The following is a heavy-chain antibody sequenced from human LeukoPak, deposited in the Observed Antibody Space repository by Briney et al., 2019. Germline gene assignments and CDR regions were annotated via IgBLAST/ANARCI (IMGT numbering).Heavy chain of an antibody. J-gene: IGHJ4*02. V-gene: IGHV4-59*01. D-gene: IGHD3-10*01. CDR2: VYSSGRA. Sequence: SETLSLTCTVSGGSMTSYYWSWIRQPPGKGLEWLGYVYSSGRASYSPSLNSRVTILVDTSANQFSLQLSSVTAADMAVYYCARYLSSGLDSWGPGTLVTVSS. CDR3: ARYLSSGLDS. CDR1: GGSMTSYY.